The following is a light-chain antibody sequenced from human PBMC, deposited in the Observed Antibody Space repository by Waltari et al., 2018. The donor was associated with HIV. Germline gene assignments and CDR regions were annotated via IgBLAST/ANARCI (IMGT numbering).Light chain of an antibody. CDR3: QQYLRSPPT. J-gene: IGKJ4*01. Sequence: DIVMTQSPDSLPVSLGERATINCTSSRSILYSSDNRNSLAWYQQKPRQPPRLLISWASTRESGVPDRFSGSGSGTDFALTISRLQAEDVAVYHCQQYLRSPPTFGGGTKVEIK. V-gene: IGKV4-1*01. CDR2: WAS. CDR1: RSILYSSDNRNS.